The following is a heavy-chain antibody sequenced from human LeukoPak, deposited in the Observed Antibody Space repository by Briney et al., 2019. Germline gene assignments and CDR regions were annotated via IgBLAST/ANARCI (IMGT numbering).Heavy chain of an antibody. D-gene: IGHD1-26*01. Sequence: PGGSLRLSCAASGFTFSDYYMSWVRQAPGKGLEWVSVIYSGGSTYYADSVKGRFTISRDNSKNTLYLQMNSLRAEDTAVYYCARDGRTPLGYYYYGMDVWGQGTTVTVSS. J-gene: IGHJ6*02. V-gene: IGHV3-66*01. CDR1: GFTFSDYY. CDR3: ARDGRTPLGYYYYGMDV. CDR2: IYSGGST.